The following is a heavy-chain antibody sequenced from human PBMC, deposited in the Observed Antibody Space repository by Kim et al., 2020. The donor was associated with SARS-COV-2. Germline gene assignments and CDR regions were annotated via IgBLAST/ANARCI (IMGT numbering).Heavy chain of an antibody. Sequence: ESVKVRFTIARDNAKNSLYLQMNSLRAEDTAVYYCARENSSGWLCVYYFDYWGQGTLVTVSS. CDR3: ARENSSGWLCVYYFDY. D-gene: IGHD6-19*01. J-gene: IGHJ4*02. V-gene: IGHV3-11*01.